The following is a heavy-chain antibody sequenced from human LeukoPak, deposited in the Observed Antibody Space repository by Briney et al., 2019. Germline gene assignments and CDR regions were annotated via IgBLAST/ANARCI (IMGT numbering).Heavy chain of an antibody. V-gene: IGHV1-69*13. D-gene: IGHD3-22*01. CDR1: GGTFSSYA. CDR3: ARSGEGSSGYYFGGFDY. CDR2: IIPIFGTA. J-gene: IGHJ4*02. Sequence: ASVKVSCKASGGTFSSYAISWVRQAPGQGLEWMGGIIPIFGTANYAQKLQGRVTITADESTSTAYMELSSLRSEDTAVYYCARSGEGSSGYYFGGFDYWGQGTLVTVSS.